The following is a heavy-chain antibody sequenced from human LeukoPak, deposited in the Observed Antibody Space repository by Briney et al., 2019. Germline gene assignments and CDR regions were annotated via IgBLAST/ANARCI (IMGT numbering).Heavy chain of an antibody. CDR3: ARLPRDGYNSDY. CDR1: GDSISKSLYY. Sequence: PSETLSLTCTVSGDSISKSLYYWAWIRQPPGKGLEWIASIYYGGNTYYNPSLKSRVTISVDSSKNQFSLKLNSVTAADTAVYYCARLPRDGYNSDYWGQGTLVTVSS. CDR2: IYYGGNT. V-gene: IGHV4-39*07. D-gene: IGHD5-24*01. J-gene: IGHJ4*02.